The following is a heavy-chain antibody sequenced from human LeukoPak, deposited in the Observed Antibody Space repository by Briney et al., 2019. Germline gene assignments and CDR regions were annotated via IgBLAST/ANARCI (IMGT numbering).Heavy chain of an antibody. D-gene: IGHD3-10*01. Sequence: SETPSLTCAVYGGSFSGYYWSWIRQPPGKGLEWIGEINHSGSTNYNPSLKSRVTISVDTSKNQFSLKLSSVTAADTAVYYCARGLTMVRGVIRYFDYWGQGTLVTVSS. CDR1: GGSFSGYY. V-gene: IGHV4-34*01. CDR3: ARGLTMVRGVIRYFDY. CDR2: INHSGST. J-gene: IGHJ4*02.